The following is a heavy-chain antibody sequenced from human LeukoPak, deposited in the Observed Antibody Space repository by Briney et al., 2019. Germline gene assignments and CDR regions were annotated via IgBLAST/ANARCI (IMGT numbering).Heavy chain of an antibody. Sequence: GGSLRLSCAASGFTVSSNYMSWVRQAPGKGLEWVSVIYSGGSTYYADSVKGRFTISRDNSKNTLYLQMNSLRAEDTAVYYCAKASYYYDSSGYEYYFDYWGQGTLVTVSS. CDR3: AKASYYYDSSGYEYYFDY. D-gene: IGHD3-22*01. CDR2: IYSGGST. V-gene: IGHV3-53*01. CDR1: GFTVSSNY. J-gene: IGHJ4*02.